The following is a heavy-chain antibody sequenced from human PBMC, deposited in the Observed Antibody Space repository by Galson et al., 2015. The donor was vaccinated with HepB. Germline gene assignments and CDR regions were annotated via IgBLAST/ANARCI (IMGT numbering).Heavy chain of an antibody. CDR1: GFSLSTSGMC. Sequence: PALVKPTQTLTLTCTFSGFSLSTSGMCVSWIRQPPGKALEWLARIDWDDDKYYSTSLKTRLTISKDTSKNQVVLTMTNMDPVDTATYYCARAPFGWGALDYWGQGTLVTVSS. J-gene: IGHJ4*02. V-gene: IGHV2-70*11. CDR3: ARAPFGWGALDY. D-gene: IGHD3-10*01. CDR2: IDWDDDK.